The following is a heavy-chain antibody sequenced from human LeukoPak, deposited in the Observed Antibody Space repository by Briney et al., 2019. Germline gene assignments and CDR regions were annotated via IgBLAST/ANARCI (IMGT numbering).Heavy chain of an antibody. V-gene: IGHV4-34*01. D-gene: IGHD3-10*01. CDR3: ARVEEGYGSGRRGNFYYYYMDV. CDR1: GGSFSGYY. J-gene: IGHJ6*03. CDR2: IYHSGST. Sequence: SETLSLTCAVYGGSFSGYYWSWVRQPPGKGLEWIGEIYHSGSTNYNPSLKSRVTISVDTSKNQFSLKLSSVTTADTAVYYCARVEEGYGSGRRGNFYYYYMDVWGKGTTVTISS.